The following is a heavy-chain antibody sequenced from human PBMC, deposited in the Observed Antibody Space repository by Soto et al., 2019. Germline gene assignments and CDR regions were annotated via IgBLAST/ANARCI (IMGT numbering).Heavy chain of an antibody. CDR2: ISSSSSSI. D-gene: IGHD1-26*01. V-gene: IGHV3-21*01. CDR1: GFTFNTYS. CDR3: ATGTIVGAKVSDY. J-gene: IGHJ4*02. Sequence: EVQLVESGGGLVKPGGSLRLSCAASGFTFNTYSMTWVRQAPGKGLEWVSSISSSSSSIYYADSVKGRFTISRDNAKNSLYPPMNSLSAEDTAVYFCATGTIVGAKVSDYWGQGTLVTVSS.